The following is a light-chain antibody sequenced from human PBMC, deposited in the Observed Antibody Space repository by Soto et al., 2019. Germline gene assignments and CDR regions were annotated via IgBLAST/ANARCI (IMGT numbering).Light chain of an antibody. CDR2: KAS. J-gene: IGKJ1*01. CDR3: QHYNSYSEA. CDR1: QTISSW. Sequence: DIQMTQSPSTLSGSVGDRVTITCRASQTISSWLAWYQQKPGKAPKLLIYKASTLKSGVPSRFSGSGSGTEFPLTISSLQPDDFATYYCQHYNSYSEAFGKGTKVDIK. V-gene: IGKV1-5*03.